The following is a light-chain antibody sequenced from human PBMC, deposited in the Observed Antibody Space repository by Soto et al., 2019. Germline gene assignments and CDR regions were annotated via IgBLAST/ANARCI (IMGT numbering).Light chain of an antibody. V-gene: IGLV2-14*03. J-gene: IGLJ1*01. CDR2: DVT. CDR1: SSDVGGYKY. Sequence: QSVLTQPASVSGSPGQSITISCSGTSSDVGGYKYVSWYQQHPGKVPKLMIYDVTKRPSGVSYRFSGSKSGNTASLTISGLQAEDEADDYCCSYTGSKNPYLFGTGTKLTVL. CDR3: CSYTGSKNPYL.